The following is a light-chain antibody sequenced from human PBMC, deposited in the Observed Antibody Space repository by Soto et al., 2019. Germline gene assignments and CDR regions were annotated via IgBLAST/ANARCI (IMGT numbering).Light chain of an antibody. J-gene: IGKJ1*01. CDR2: AAS. Sequence: DIQMTQSPSSLSASVGDSVTITCRASQTISRYFSWYQHKPGKAPKLLIYAASTLQSGVPSRFSGSGSGTDFTLIITGLQPEDFATYYCQQSYSSPWTFGQGTKVDIK. CDR3: QQSYSSPWT. V-gene: IGKV1-39*01. CDR1: QTISRY.